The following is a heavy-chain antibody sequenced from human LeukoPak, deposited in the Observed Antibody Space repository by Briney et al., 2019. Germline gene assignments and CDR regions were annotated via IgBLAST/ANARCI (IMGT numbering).Heavy chain of an antibody. Sequence: GGSLRLSCAASGFIFSNYSMNWVRQAPGKGLEWVSYISRSSSTIYYADSVKGRFTVSRDNAKNSLYLQMNSLRDEDTAVYYCARSLGYYGSGSSNWFDPWGQGTLVTVSS. CDR3: ARSLGYYGSGSSNWFDP. V-gene: IGHV3-48*02. D-gene: IGHD3-10*01. CDR2: ISRSSSTI. CDR1: GFIFSNYS. J-gene: IGHJ5*02.